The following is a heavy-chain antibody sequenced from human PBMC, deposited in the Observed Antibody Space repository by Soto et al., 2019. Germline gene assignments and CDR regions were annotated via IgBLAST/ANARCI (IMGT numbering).Heavy chain of an antibody. CDR2: ISASGGAT. CDR1: RFTFTSYA. CDR3: AKDVEGGSLFRGAFDY. J-gene: IGHJ4*02. Sequence: PGGSLRLSCVASRFTFTSYAMSWVRQAPGRGLEWVAAISASGGATIHADSVKGRLTISRDNSKNTLYLQMNSLRAEDTDVYYCAKDVEGGSLFRGAFDYWGQGTQVTVSS. D-gene: IGHD1-26*01. V-gene: IGHV3-23*01.